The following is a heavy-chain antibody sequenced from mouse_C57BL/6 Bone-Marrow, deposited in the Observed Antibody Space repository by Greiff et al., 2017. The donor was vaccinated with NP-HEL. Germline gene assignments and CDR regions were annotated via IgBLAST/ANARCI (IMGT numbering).Heavy chain of an antibody. Sequence: QVQLQQPGAELVMPGASVKLSCKASGYTFTSYWMHWVKQRPGQGLEWIGEIDPSDSYTNYNQKFKGKSTLTVDKSSSTAYMQLSSLTSEDSAVYYCAREWITTHYFDYWGQRTTLTVSS. D-gene: IGHD1-1*01. CDR1: GYTFTSYW. V-gene: IGHV1-69*01. J-gene: IGHJ2*01. CDR2: IDPSDSYT. CDR3: AREWITTHYFDY.